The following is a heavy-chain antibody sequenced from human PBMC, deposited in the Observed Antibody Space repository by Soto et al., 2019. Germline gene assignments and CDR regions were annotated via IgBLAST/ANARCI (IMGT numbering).Heavy chain of an antibody. Sequence: QVQLVQSGAEVKKPGSSVKVSCKASGGTFSSYAINWVRQAPGQGLEWMGGIIRIFGTPDYAERFQGRVTTTADESTSTAYMEPSSLRSEDTAVYYCARQGSNEYYYYGMDVWGQGTTVTVSS. J-gene: IGHJ6*02. CDR2: IIRIFGTP. CDR1: GGTFSSYA. D-gene: IGHD3-10*01. CDR3: ARQGSNEYYYYGMDV. V-gene: IGHV1-69*12.